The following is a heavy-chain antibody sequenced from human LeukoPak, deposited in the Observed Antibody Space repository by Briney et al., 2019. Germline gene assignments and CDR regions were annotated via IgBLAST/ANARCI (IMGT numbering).Heavy chain of an antibody. J-gene: IGHJ4*02. CDR1: GFTFSSYS. CDR2: ISTSSTYI. CDR3: ARDPPFIIGTTFFDY. V-gene: IGHV3-21*01. D-gene: IGHD1-20*01. Sequence: GGSLRLSCAASGFTFSSYSMNWVRQAPGKGLEWVSSISTSSTYIYYADSVKGRFTISRDNAKNSLYLQMNSLRAEDTAVYYCARDPPFIIGTTFFDYWGQGTLVVVSS.